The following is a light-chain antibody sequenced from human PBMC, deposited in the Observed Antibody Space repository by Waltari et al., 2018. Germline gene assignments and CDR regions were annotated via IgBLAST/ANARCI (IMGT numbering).Light chain of an antibody. Sequence: QSALTQPASVSGSPGQSIIISCTGTSGDIGGYAYVSWYQQHPGKAPKLLIYDVSNRPSGVSDRFSGTKSGNTASLTISGLQVEDEADYYCCSYTNILTCVFGGGTKLTVL. V-gene: IGLV2-14*03. CDR1: SGDIGGYAY. J-gene: IGLJ3*02. CDR2: DVS. CDR3: CSYTNILTCV.